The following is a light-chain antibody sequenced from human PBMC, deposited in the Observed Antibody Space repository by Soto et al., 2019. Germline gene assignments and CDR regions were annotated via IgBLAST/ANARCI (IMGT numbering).Light chain of an antibody. Sequence: QSALTQPASVSGSPGQSITISCTGTSSDVGSYNLVSWYKQDPGKAPKVIIYEVRKRPSGVSNRFSGSKSGNTASLTISGLHAEDEADYYCCSYAGNRTVLFGGGTKLTVL. CDR2: EVR. CDR1: SSDVGSYNL. V-gene: IGLV2-23*02. CDR3: CSYAGNRTVL. J-gene: IGLJ2*01.